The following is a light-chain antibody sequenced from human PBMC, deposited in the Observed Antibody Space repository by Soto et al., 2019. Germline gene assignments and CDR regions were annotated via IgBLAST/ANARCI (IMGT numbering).Light chain of an antibody. CDR2: DVT. Sequence: LTQPASVSRSPGQSIAISCTGTSSDVGGYNYVSWYQQHPGKAPKLMIHDVTNRPSGVSNRFSGSKSGNTASLTISGLQTEDEADYYCSSYTGSDAGSGTYVFGTGTKVTVL. J-gene: IGLJ1*01. CDR3: SSYTGSDAGSGTYV. CDR1: SSDVGGYNY. V-gene: IGLV2-14*03.